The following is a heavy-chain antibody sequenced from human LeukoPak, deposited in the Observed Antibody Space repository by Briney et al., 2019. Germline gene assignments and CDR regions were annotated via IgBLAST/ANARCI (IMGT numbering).Heavy chain of an antibody. Sequence: ASVKVSCKASGVTFSSYAISWVRQAPGQGLEWMGGIIPIFGTANYAQKFQGRVTITADESTRTAYMELSSLRSEDTALYYCARAPYSRGWYGGWFDPWGQGTLVTVSS. CDR3: ARAPYSRGWYGGWFDP. CDR2: IIPIFGTA. CDR1: GVTFSSYA. D-gene: IGHD6-19*01. V-gene: IGHV1-69*13. J-gene: IGHJ5*02.